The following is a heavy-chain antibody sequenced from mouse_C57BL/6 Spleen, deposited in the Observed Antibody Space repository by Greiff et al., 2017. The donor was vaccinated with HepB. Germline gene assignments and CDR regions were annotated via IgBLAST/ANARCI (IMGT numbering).Heavy chain of an antibody. J-gene: IGHJ4*01. CDR1: GYTFTDYE. Sequence: QVQLQHSGAELVRPGASVTLSCKASGYTFTDYEMHWVKQTPVHGLEWIGAIDPETGGTAYNQKFKGKAILTADKSSSTAYMELRSLTSEDSAVYYCTRGYGSSYRAMDYWGQGTSVTVSS. CDR2: IDPETGGT. CDR3: TRGYGSSYRAMDY. V-gene: IGHV1-15*01. D-gene: IGHD1-1*01.